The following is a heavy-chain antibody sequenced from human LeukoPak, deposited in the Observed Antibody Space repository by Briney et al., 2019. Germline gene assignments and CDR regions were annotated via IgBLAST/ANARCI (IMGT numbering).Heavy chain of an antibody. CDR1: GFTFSSYA. D-gene: IGHD3-10*01. CDR2: ISYDGSNK. CDR3: ARTMVRGVIRVYYYGMDV. J-gene: IGHJ6*04. V-gene: IGHV3-30*04. Sequence: GRSLRLSCAASGFTFSSYAMHWVRQAPGKGLEWVAVISYDGSNKYYADSVKGRSTISRDNSKNTLYLQMNSLRAEGTAVYYCARTMVRGVIRVYYYGMDVWGKGTTVTVSS.